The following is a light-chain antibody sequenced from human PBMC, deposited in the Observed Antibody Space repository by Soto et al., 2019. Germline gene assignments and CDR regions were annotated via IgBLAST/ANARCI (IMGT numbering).Light chain of an antibody. Sequence: DIQMTQSPSSLSASVGDRVTISCRTSQTVSTYLNWYQHKPGRGPTLLIYAASSLQSGVPSRFSGSGSGTDFTLTMGSLQPEDFATYYCQQTSSSPWTFGQGTKVDIK. CDR3: QQTSSSPWT. CDR1: QTVSTY. V-gene: IGKV1-39*01. CDR2: AAS. J-gene: IGKJ1*01.